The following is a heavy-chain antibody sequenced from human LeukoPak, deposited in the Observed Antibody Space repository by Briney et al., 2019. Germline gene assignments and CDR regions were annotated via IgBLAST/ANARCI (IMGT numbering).Heavy chain of an antibody. CDR1: GFTFSNYA. J-gene: IGHJ4*02. CDR3: ARGQFRFDSFESSAFDY. D-gene: IGHD3-22*01. CDR2: ISYDGRNK. Sequence: PGRSLRLSCAASGFTFSNYAMHWVRQAPGKGLEWVAVISYDGRNKHYADSVKGRFTISGDNSKNTLYLQMNSLRPEGTAVYYCARGQFRFDSFESSAFDYWGQGTLVTVSS. V-gene: IGHV3-30*04.